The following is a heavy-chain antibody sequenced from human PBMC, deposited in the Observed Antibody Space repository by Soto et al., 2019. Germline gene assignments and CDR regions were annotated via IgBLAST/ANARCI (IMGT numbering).Heavy chain of an antibody. CDR3: ARQTYYYDSSGYLFDY. D-gene: IGHD3-22*01. J-gene: IGHJ4*02. V-gene: IGHV3-48*02. CDR2: ISSSSSTI. Sequence: GGSLRLSCAASGFTFSSYSMNWVRQAPGKGLEWVSYISSSSSTIYYADSVKGRFTISRDNAKNSLYLQMNSLRDEDTAVYYCARQTYYYDSSGYLFDYWGQGTQVTVSS. CDR1: GFTFSSYS.